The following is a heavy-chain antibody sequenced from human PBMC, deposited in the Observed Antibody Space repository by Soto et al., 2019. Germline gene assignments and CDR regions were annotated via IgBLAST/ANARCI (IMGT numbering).Heavy chain of an antibody. D-gene: IGHD3-16*01. V-gene: IGHV4-4*02. Sequence: QVQLQESGPGLVKPSGTLSLTCAVSGGSISSSNWWSWVRQPPGKGLEWIGEIYHSGSTNYNPSLKSRVTISVDKTKNQFSLKLSSVTAGDPGVYYCARVPFGDNWFDPWGQGTLVTVSS. J-gene: IGHJ5*02. CDR1: GGSISSSNW. CDR2: IYHSGST. CDR3: ARVPFGDNWFDP.